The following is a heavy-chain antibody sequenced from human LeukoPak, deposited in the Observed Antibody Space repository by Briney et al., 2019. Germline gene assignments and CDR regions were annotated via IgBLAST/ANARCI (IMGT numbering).Heavy chain of an antibody. CDR3: ARGSHGSGGMDY. CDR2: ISYDGSNK. V-gene: IGHV3-30*04. D-gene: IGHD3-10*01. Sequence: SGGSLRPSCAASGFTFSSYAMHWVRQAPGKGLEWVAVISYDGSNKYYADSVKGRFTISRDNSKNTLYLQMNSLRAEDTAVYYCARGSHGSGGMDYWGQGTLVTVSS. CDR1: GFTFSSYA. J-gene: IGHJ4*02.